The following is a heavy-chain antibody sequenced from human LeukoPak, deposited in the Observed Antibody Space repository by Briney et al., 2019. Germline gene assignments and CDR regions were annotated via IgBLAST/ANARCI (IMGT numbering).Heavy chain of an antibody. J-gene: IGHJ4*02. Sequence: PGGSLRLSCAASGFTFSSYSMNWVRQAPGKGLEWVSRISSDGSSTTYADSVKGRFTISRDNAKNTLYLQMNSLRAEDTAVYYCARDWGGYGPTSHDYWGQGTLVTVSS. CDR1: GFTFSSYS. V-gene: IGHV3-74*01. CDR2: ISSDGSST. CDR3: ARDWGGYGPTSHDY. D-gene: IGHD3-16*01.